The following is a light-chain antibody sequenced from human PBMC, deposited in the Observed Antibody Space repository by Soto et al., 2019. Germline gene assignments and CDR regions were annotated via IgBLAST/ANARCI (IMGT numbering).Light chain of an antibody. J-gene: IGLJ2*01. V-gene: IGLV2-14*01. Sequence: QSALTQPASVSGSPGQSITISCTGTSSDVGGYNFVSWYQLHPGKAPKLMIYDVSNRPSGVSDRFSGSKSGNTASLTISGLRAEDEADYYCSSYTSSSTLEVFGGGTKLTVL. CDR3: SSYTSSSTLEV. CDR1: SSDVGGYNF. CDR2: DVS.